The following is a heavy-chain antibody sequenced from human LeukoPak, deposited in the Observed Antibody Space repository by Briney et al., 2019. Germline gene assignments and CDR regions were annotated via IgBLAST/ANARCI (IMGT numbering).Heavy chain of an antibody. CDR1: GGTFSSYA. CDR2: IIPIFGTA. CDR3: ARVPAHNSSGYYPFDY. V-gene: IGHV1-69*13. D-gene: IGHD3-22*01. J-gene: IGHJ4*02. Sequence: SVKVSCKASGGTFSSYAISWVRQAPGQGLEWMGGIIPIFGTANYAQKFQGRVTITADESTSTAYMELSSLRSEDTAVYYCARVPAHNSSGYYPFDYWGQGTLVTVSS.